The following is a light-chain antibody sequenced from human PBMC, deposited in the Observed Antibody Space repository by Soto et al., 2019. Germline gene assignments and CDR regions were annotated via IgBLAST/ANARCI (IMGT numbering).Light chain of an antibody. CDR3: HSYDSSLSVRVL. J-gene: IGLJ3*02. V-gene: IGLV1-40*01. Sequence: QSVLTQPPSVSGAPGQRVTISGTGSSSNIGAGYDVHWYQQLPGTAPKLLIYGNTNRPSGVPDRFFGSKSGTSASLAITGLQAEDYADYSCHSYDSSLSVRVLFGGVTELTVL. CDR2: GNT. CDR1: SSNIGAGYD.